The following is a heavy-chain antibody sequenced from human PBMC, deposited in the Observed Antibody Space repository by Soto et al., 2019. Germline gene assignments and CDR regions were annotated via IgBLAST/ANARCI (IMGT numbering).Heavy chain of an antibody. D-gene: IGHD6-13*01. Sequence: PSETLSLTCIVSGGSITSGGHCWSWIRQRPGKGLEWIGIIYYSGSTSYHPSLNSRATISLDKSKNEFSLKLSSVTAADTAVYYCAGHYSRSWVYNYWGQGTLVTVSS. CDR2: IYYSGST. CDR1: GGSITSGGHC. J-gene: IGHJ4*02. V-gene: IGHV4-31*03. CDR3: AGHYSRSWVYNY.